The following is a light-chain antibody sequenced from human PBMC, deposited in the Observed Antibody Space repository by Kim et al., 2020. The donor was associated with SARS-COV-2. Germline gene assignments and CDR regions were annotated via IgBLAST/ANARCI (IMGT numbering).Light chain of an antibody. CDR3: QSADGSGTYV. CDR1: TLPEKQ. CDR2: KDN. Sequence: SYELTQSPSLSVSPGQTARITRSGDTLPEKQTYWYQQKSGQAPLLVIYKDNERPSGIPGRFSGSSSGTTVTLTISGVQAEDDADYYCQSADGSGTYVFGTGTKVTVL. J-gene: IGLJ1*01. V-gene: IGLV3-25*03.